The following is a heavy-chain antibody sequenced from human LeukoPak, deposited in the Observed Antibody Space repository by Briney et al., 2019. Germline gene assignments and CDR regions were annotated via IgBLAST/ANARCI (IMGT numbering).Heavy chain of an antibody. D-gene: IGHD4-17*01. V-gene: IGHV3-9*01. CDR3: AKIRYGDYFDY. Sequence: GGSLRLSCAASGFTFDDYAMHWVRQAPGKGLEWVSGISWNSGSIGYADSVKGRFTISRDNAKNSLYLQMNSLRAEDTALYYCAKIRYGDYFDYWGRGTLVSVSS. J-gene: IGHJ4*02. CDR1: GFTFDDYA. CDR2: ISWNSGSI.